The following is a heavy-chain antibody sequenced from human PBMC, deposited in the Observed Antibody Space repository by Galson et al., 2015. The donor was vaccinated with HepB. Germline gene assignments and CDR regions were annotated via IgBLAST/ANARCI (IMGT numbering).Heavy chain of an antibody. J-gene: IGHJ3*02. CDR1: GGTFSSYA. Sequence: SVKVSCKASGGTFSSYAISWVRQAPGQGLEWMGGIIPIFGTANYAQKFQGRVTITADKSTSTAYMELSSLRSEDTAVYYCAVRTAVAAFDIWGQGTMVTVSS. CDR3: AVRTAVAAFDI. D-gene: IGHD6-19*01. CDR2: IIPIFGTA. V-gene: IGHV1-69*06.